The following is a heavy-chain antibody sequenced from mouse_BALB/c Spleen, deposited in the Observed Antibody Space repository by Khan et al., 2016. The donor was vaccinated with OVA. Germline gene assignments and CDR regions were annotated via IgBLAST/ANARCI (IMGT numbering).Heavy chain of an antibody. V-gene: IGHV14-3*02. CDR2: IDPANGNI. J-gene: IGHJ1*01. Sequence: VQLQQSGAELVKPGASVKLSCTASGLNIKDTYIHWVRQRPEQGLEWIKTIDPANGNIKYDPKFQGKATITADTSSNTANLHLSSLTSEDTAVYYRARGGWSSAMDHSGQSTAVAVASTEAAAASVYPLPPGSAARTDSMVTLEYLVKGIDVWG. CDR1: GLNIKDTY. CDR3: ARGGWSSAMDHSGQSTAVAVASTEAAAASVYPLPPGSAARTDSMVTLEYLVKGIDV. D-gene: IGHD6-1*01.